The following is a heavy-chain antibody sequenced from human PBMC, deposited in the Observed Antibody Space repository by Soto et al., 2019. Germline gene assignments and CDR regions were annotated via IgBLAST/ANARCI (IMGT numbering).Heavy chain of an antibody. Sequence: LRLSCAASGFTFSTYWMSWVRQAPGKGLEWVANINQDGSEKNYVDSVKGRFTISRDNAKNSLHMQMNSLRAEDTAVYYCARDFRKLGYCSSTSCYYYYYAMDVWGQGNTVTVS. CDR2: INQDGSEK. J-gene: IGHJ6*02. V-gene: IGHV3-7*03. D-gene: IGHD2-2*01. CDR1: GFTFSTYW. CDR3: ARDFRKLGYCSSTSCYYYYYAMDV.